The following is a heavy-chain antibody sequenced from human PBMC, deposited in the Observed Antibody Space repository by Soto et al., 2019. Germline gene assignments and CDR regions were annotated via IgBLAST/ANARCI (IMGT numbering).Heavy chain of an antibody. Sequence: ASVKVSCKTSGYTFTSYGISWVRQAPGQGLEWMGWITANNVNTNYAQKFQGRVTMTTDTSTATAYMELRSLRSDDTDVYYCARDMGGYYFEPNDYWGQGTLVTVSS. CDR3: ARDMGGYYFEPNDY. CDR2: ITANNVNT. CDR1: GYTFTSYG. D-gene: IGHD3-22*01. J-gene: IGHJ4*02. V-gene: IGHV1-18*01.